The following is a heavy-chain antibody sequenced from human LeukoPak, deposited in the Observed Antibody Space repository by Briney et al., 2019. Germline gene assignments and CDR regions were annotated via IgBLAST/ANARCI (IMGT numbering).Heavy chain of an antibody. CDR3: ASGYSWVYFDY. Sequence: ASVKVSCKASGYTFTSYYMHWVRQAPGQGLEWMVIINPSGGSTSYAQKFQGRVTMTRDTSTSTVYMELSSLRSEDTAVYYCASGYSWVYFDYWGQGTLVTVSS. D-gene: IGHD2-15*01. CDR1: GYTFTSYY. V-gene: IGHV1-46*01. J-gene: IGHJ4*02. CDR2: INPSGGST.